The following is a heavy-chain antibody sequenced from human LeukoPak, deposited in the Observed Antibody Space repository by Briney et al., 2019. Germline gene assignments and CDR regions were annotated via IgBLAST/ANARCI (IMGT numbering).Heavy chain of an antibody. D-gene: IGHD3-10*01. CDR3: ARRGVYGSGSYFDY. V-gene: IGHV3-23*01. CDR2: ISGSGSGGST. CDR1: GFTFSSSA. J-gene: IGHJ4*02. Sequence: PGGSLRLSCAASGFTFSSSAMSWVRQAPGKGLEWVSSISGSGSGGSTYYADSVKGRFTISRDYSKDTLYLQMNSLRAEDTAVYYCARRGVYGSGSYFDYWGQGTLVTVSS.